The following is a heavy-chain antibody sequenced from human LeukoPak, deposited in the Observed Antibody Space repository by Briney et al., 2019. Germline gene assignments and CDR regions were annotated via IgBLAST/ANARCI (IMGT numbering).Heavy chain of an antibody. CDR3: ARGTAMVRGVVGYYYGMDV. CDR2: IYYSGST. J-gene: IGHJ6*04. V-gene: IGHV4-59*01. CDR1: GCSISSYY. Sequence: SETLSLTCTVSGCSISSYYWSWIRQPPGKGLEWIGYIYYSGSTNYNPSLKSRVTISVDTSKNQFSLKLSSVTAADTAVYYCARGTAMVRGVVGYYYGMDVWGKGTTVTVSS. D-gene: IGHD3-10*01.